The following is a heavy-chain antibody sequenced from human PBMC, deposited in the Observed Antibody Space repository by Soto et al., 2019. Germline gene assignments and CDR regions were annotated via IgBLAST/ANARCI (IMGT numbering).Heavy chain of an antibody. CDR1: VYRFSDYG. V-gene: IGHV1-18*01. CDR3: ARALGQRLVEFALAF. J-gene: IGHJ4*02. D-gene: IGHD6-25*01. CDR2: ITPYNGNT. Sequence: QVHLVQSGGEVKKPRASVRISCKTSVYRFSDYGISWVRQAPGQGLECMGWITPYNGNTKFAQKFHGGVPVTTDASTGTAFLELRSLSPDDTAIYYGARALGQRLVEFALAFCGQGTLVTVSS.